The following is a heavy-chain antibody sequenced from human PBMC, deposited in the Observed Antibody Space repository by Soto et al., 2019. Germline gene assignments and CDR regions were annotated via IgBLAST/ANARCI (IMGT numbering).Heavy chain of an antibody. Sequence: SETLSLTCTVSGGSISSSSYYWGWIRQPPGKGLEWIGSIYYSGSTYYNPSLKSRVTISVDTSKNQFSLKLSSVTAADTAVYYCARGQQLVQLFHYWGQGTLVTDSS. J-gene: IGHJ4*02. D-gene: IGHD6-13*01. CDR2: IYYSGST. CDR3: ARGQQLVQLFHY. V-gene: IGHV4-39*01. CDR1: GGSISSSSYY.